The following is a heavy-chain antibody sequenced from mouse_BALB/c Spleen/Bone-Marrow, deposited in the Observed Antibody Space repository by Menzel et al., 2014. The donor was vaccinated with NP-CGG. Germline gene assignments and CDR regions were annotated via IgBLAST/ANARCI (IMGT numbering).Heavy chain of an antibody. CDR1: GFSLTSYG. CDR3: ARGSYYEGAMDY. J-gene: IGHJ4*01. V-gene: IGHV2-9*02. CDR2: IWAGGST. D-gene: IGHD1-1*01. Sequence: QVQLQQSGPGLVAPSQSLSISCTVSGFSLTSYGVHWVRQPPGKVLEWLGVIWAGGSTNYNSALMSRLSISKADSKSQVFLKMNSLQTDDTAMYYCARGSYYEGAMDYWGQGTSVTVSS.